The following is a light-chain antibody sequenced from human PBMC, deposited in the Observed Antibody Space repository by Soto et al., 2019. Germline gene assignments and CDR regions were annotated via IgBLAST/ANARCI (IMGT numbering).Light chain of an antibody. V-gene: IGKV1-5*01. J-gene: IGKJ1*01. CDR3: QQYSSYWT. CDR2: DAS. Sequence: DIQMTQSPSTLSASVGDRVTITCRASQSISSWLAWYQQKPGKAPKVLIYDASSLESGVPSRFSGSGSGTEFTLTSSSLQPEDFATYYCQQYSSYWTFGQGTKVEIK. CDR1: QSISSW.